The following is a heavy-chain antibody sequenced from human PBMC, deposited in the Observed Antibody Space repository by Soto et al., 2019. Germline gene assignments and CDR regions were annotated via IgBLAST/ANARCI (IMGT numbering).Heavy chain of an antibody. Sequence: QVQLVQSGAEVKKPGASVTVSCKASGYTFSDYYLHWVRQAPGQGSEWMGWMNPNSGDTKYAQKFQGRVTMTRDTSVRTAFMELNWLKSDDTAVYYCARESGGATATLDYYYFYMDVWGKGTTVTVSS. V-gene: IGHV1-2*02. J-gene: IGHJ6*03. CDR3: ARESGGATATLDYYYFYMDV. CDR2: MNPNSGDT. CDR1: GYTFSDYY. D-gene: IGHD1-26*01.